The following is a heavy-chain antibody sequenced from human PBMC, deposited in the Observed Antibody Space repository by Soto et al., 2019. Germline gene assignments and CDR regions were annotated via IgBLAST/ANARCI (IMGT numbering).Heavy chain of an antibody. V-gene: IGHV1-2*02. CDR3: ARGNGLVSY. J-gene: IGHJ1*01. D-gene: IGHD1-1*01. CDR1: GNTFTGYY. Sequence: ASVKLSCEASGNTFTGYYMHWVRQAPGQGLEWMGWINPNCGGTNYAQKFQGRVTMTRDTSISTAYMELSRLRSDDTAVYYCARGNGLVSYCGQGTLVTVSS. CDR2: INPNCGGT.